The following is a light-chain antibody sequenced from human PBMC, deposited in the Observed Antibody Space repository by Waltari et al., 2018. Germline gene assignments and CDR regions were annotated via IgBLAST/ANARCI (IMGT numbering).Light chain of an antibody. J-gene: IGKJ1*01. CDR1: QSVSSY. Sequence: EIVLTQSPATLSLSPGERATLSCRASQSVSSYLAWYQQKPGQAPRLLIYDASNTATGIPARFSGSGSGTDFTLTISSLEPEDFAVYYCQHRRNWPWTFDQGTKVEIK. CDR2: DAS. CDR3: QHRRNWPWT. V-gene: IGKV3-11*01.